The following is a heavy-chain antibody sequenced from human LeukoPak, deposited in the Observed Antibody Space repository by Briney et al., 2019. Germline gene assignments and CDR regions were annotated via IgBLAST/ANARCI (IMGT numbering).Heavy chain of an antibody. D-gene: IGHD3-10*01. CDR3: AKDGGYGSGFDY. CDR2: ISGSGGST. Sequence: GGSLRLSCAASGFTFSSYAMSWVRQAPGKGLEWVSAISGSGGSTYYADSVKGRFTISRDNSKNTLYLQMNSLRAEDTAVYSCAKDGGYGSGFDYWGQGTLVTVSS. J-gene: IGHJ4*02. V-gene: IGHV3-23*01. CDR1: GFTFSSYA.